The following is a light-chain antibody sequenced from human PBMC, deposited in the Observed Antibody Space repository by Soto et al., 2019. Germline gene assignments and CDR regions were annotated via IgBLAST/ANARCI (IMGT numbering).Light chain of an antibody. J-gene: IGLJ3*02. CDR3: SSFASSNTWV. CDR2: EVT. CDR1: SSDVGAYNY. Sequence: QSAPTQPPSASGSPGQSVTISCTGTSSDVGAYNYVSWYQQHAGKAPKLVIYEVTKRPSGVPDRFSGSKSANTASLTVSGLQAEDEDDYYCSSFASSNTWVFGGGTKVTVL. V-gene: IGLV2-8*01.